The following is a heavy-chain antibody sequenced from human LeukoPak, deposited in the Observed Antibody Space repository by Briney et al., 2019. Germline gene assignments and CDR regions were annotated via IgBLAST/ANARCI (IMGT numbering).Heavy chain of an antibody. CDR1: GYTFTSFG. CDR2: ISAYNGNT. Sequence: GASVKVSCKASGYTFTSFGISWVRQAPGQGLEWMGWISAYNGNTNYGQKLQGRVTMTTDTSTSTAYMELRSLRSDDTAVYYCARDLVGIAAAVTKAYYYYYGMDVWGQGTTVTVSS. V-gene: IGHV1-18*01. CDR3: ARDLVGIAAAVTKAYYYYYGMDV. D-gene: IGHD6-13*01. J-gene: IGHJ6*02.